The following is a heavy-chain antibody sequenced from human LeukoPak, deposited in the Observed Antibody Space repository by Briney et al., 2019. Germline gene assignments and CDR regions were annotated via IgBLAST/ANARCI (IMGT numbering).Heavy chain of an antibody. D-gene: IGHD3-16*02. CDR1: GGSISGYY. J-gene: IGHJ6*03. CDR2: IYYSGST. CDR3: ARHTSSHYYYYYYMDV. Sequence: SETLSLTCTVSGGSISGYYWSWIRQPPGKGLEWIGSIYYSGSTYYNPSLKSRVTISVDTSKNQFSLKLSSVTAADTAVYYCARHTSSHYYYYYYMDVWGKGTTVTVSS. V-gene: IGHV4-39*01.